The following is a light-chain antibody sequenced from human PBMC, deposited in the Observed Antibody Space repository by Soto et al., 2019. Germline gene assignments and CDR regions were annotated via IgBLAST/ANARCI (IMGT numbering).Light chain of an antibody. Sequence: EIVLTQSPATLSVSPGERATLSCRASQSVSSYLAWYQQKPGQAPRLLIYDASTRATGIPARFSGSGSGTDFTLTISSLQPEDFATYYCQQYNSYSFGQGTKVDI. CDR3: QQYNSYS. CDR2: DAS. V-gene: IGKV3-15*01. J-gene: IGKJ1*01. CDR1: QSVSSY.